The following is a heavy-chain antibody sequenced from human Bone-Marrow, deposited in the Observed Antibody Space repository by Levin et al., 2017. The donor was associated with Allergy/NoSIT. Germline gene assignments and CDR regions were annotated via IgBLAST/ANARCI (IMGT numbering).Heavy chain of an antibody. CDR1: GFTFSSYG. J-gene: IGHJ3*02. V-gene: IGHV3-33*01. Sequence: PGGSLRLSCAASGFTFSSYGMHWVRQAPGKGLEWVAVIWYDGSNKYYADSVKGRFTISRDNSKNTLYLQMNSLRAEDTAVYYCARDPQPLLWFGENAENAFDIWGQGTMVTVSS. CDR2: IWYDGSNK. D-gene: IGHD3-10*01. CDR3: ARDPQPLLWFGENAENAFDI.